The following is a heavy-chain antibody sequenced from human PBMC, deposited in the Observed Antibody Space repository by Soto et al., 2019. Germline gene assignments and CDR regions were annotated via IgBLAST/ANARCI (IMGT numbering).Heavy chain of an antibody. CDR1: GFTFSNAW. CDR2: IKSKTDGGTT. Sequence: GGSLRLSCAASGFTFSNAWMNWVRQAPGKGLEWVGRIKSKTDGGTTDYAAPVKGRFTISRDDSKNTLYLQMNSLKTEDTAVYYCTTDLEDSSGWLDYWGQGTLVTVSS. V-gene: IGHV3-15*07. CDR3: TTDLEDSSGWLDY. D-gene: IGHD6-19*01. J-gene: IGHJ4*02.